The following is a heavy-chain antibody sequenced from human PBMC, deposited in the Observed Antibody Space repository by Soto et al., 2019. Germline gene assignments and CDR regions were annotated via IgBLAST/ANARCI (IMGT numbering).Heavy chain of an antibody. CDR2: ISDSGGAT. J-gene: IGHJ6*02. D-gene: IGHD3-10*01. CDR3: AKGGSGRSDYYYGMDV. CDR1: GFTFNNYA. V-gene: IGHV3-23*01. Sequence: GGSLRLSCAASGFTFNNYAMSWVRQAPGKGLEWVSTISDSGGATYYADSVRGRFTTSRDNSKNTLFLQMNSLRAEDTAIYYCAKGGSGRSDYYYGMDVWGQGTTVTVSS.